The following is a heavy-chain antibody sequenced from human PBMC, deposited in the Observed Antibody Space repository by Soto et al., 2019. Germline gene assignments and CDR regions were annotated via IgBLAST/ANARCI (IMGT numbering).Heavy chain of an antibody. D-gene: IGHD6-19*01. Sequence: GASVKVSCKASGYTFTGYYIHWVRQAPGQGLEWMGWINPNTSATNYAQKFQGRVTMTRDTSISTAYMELSRLRSDDTAVYYCARDGQWLVKRSYYYYGMDVWGQGTTVTVSS. CDR1: GYTFTGYY. J-gene: IGHJ6*02. CDR3: ARDGQWLVKRSYYYYGMDV. V-gene: IGHV1-2*02. CDR2: INPNTSAT.